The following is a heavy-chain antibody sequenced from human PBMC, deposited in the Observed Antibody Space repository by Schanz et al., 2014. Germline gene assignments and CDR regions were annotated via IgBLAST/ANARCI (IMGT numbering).Heavy chain of an antibody. J-gene: IGHJ4*02. CDR3: ASLYDREYFDY. V-gene: IGHV3-66*01. D-gene: IGHD2-8*01. CDR2: IYGGGIT. CDR1: GFTVSTNY. Sequence: EVQLVESGGGLIHPGGSLRLSCAVSGFTVSTNYMTWVRQAPGKGLEWVSVIYGGGITYYADSVKGRFTISRDSSRNTLYLQMNSLRAEDTAVYYCASLYDREYFDYWGQGTLVTVSS.